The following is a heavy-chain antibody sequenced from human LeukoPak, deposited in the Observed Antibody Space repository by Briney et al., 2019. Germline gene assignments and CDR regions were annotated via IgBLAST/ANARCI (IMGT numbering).Heavy chain of an antibody. CDR2: IYYGGST. D-gene: IGHD6-19*01. J-gene: IGHJ4*02. V-gene: IGHV4-59*01. CDR3: ARETKSSGWFEY. Sequence: SETLSLTCTVSGGSISSNYWSWIRQPPGKGLEWIGYIYYGGSTNYNPSLKSRVTISVDTSKNQFSLNLSSVTAADTAVYYCARETKSSGWFEYWGQGILVTVSS. CDR1: GGSISSNY.